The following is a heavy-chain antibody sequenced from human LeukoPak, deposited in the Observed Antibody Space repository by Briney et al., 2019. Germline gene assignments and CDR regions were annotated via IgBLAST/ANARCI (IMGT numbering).Heavy chain of an antibody. Sequence: PGESLKISCKGSGYSFTSYWIGWVRQMPGKGLEWMGIIYPGDSDTRYSPSFQGQVTISADKSISTAYLQWSSLKASDTAMYYCARRYCSSTICDTYFQHWGQGTLVTVSS. CDR3: ARRYCSSTICDTYFQH. D-gene: IGHD2-2*02. V-gene: IGHV5-51*01. CDR1: GYSFTSYW. CDR2: IYPGDSDT. J-gene: IGHJ1*01.